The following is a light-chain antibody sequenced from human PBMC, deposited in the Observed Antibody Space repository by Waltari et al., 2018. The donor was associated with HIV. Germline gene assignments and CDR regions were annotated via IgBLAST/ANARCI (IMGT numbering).Light chain of an antibody. CDR3: QQYDSYWWT. CDR2: KAS. Sequence: IPMTQSPSTLSASVCDRVTITCRASPSISRWLAWYQQKPGTAPKLLIYKASTLESGVPSRFSGSGSGTEFTLTISSLQPDDFATYYCQQYDSYWWTFGRGTKVEIK. CDR1: PSISRW. V-gene: IGKV1-5*03. J-gene: IGKJ1*01.